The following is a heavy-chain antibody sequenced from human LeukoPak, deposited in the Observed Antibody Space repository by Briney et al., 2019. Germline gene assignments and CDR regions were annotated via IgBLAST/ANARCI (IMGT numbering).Heavy chain of an antibody. CDR2: IRHDGSIK. CDR3: AKDSLADIDY. CDR1: GSIFSTYG. J-gene: IGHJ4*02. Sequence: GGSLRLSCAASGSIFSTYGMYWVRQAPGKGLEWVAFIRHDGSIKNYADSVKGRSTISRDNSKNTLYLQMNSLSAEDTAVYYCAKDSLADIDYWGQGTLVTVSS. V-gene: IGHV3-30*02. D-gene: IGHD3-16*01.